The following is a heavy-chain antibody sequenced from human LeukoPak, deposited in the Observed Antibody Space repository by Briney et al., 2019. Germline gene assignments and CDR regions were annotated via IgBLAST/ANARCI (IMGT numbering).Heavy chain of an antibody. CDR3: AKDATYYYGSGSSPPYYFDY. J-gene: IGHJ4*02. V-gene: IGHV3-30*18. CDR1: GFTFSSYG. CDR2: ISYDGSNK. Sequence: GGSLRLSCAASGFTFSSYGMHWVRQAPGKGLEWVAVISYDGSNKYYADSVKGRFTISRDNSKNTLYLQMNSLRAEDTAVYYCAKDATYYYGSGSSPPYYFDYWGQGTLVTVSS. D-gene: IGHD3-10*01.